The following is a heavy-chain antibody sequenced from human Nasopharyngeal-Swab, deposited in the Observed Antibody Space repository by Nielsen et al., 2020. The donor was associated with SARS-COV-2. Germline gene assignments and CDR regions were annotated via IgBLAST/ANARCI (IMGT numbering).Heavy chain of an antibody. CDR2: INLDSIG. CDR3: VREGYSSGRVPALDH. Sequence: GGSLRLSCSASGFTFSNCIMHWVRQAPGKGLEYVSVINLDSIGDYAASVKGRFTISRDNFRNTVYLEMSSLRPEDTAVYYCVREGYSSGRVPALDHWGQGTLVTVSS. V-gene: IGHV3-64D*06. D-gene: IGHD2-15*01. CDR1: GFTFSNCI. J-gene: IGHJ4*02.